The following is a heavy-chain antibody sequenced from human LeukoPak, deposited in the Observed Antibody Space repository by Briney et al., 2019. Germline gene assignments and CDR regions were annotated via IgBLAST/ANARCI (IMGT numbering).Heavy chain of an antibody. Sequence: GGSLRLSCAASGLTFSSYWMHWVRQAPGKGLVWVSGISSDGSNTDYADFVKGRFTISRDNAKNTLYLQMNSLRAEDTAVYYCVRDSGGSEYYFDYWGQGTLVTVSS. CDR3: VRDSGGSEYYFDY. V-gene: IGHV3-74*01. CDR2: ISSDGSNT. D-gene: IGHD1-26*01. J-gene: IGHJ4*02. CDR1: GLTFSSYW.